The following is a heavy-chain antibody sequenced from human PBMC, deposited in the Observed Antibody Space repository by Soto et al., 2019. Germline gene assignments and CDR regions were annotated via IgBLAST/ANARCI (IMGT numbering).Heavy chain of an antibody. J-gene: IGHJ4*02. Sequence: SETLSLTCTVSGGSISSSTYYWGWIRQPPGKELEWIGSIYYSGSTYYNPSLKSRLTISVDTSKNHFSLKLSSVTAADTAVYYCARRGRDGYNFDSWGQGTLVTVSS. CDR1: GGSISSSTYY. V-gene: IGHV4-39*02. D-gene: IGHD5-12*01. CDR3: ARRGRDGYNFDS. CDR2: IYYSGST.